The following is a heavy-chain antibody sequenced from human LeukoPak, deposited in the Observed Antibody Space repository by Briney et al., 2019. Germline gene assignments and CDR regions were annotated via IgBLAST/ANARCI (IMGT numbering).Heavy chain of an antibody. V-gene: IGHV4-4*07. CDR2: IYTSGRT. D-gene: IGHD3-22*01. CDR3: AREFSRSRYYDSSGYYYGMVY. CDR1: GGSLSSYY. J-gene: IGHJ4*02. Sequence: PPETPSLTRTVSGGSLSSYYWRWIRQSPGKRLEKIGGIYTSGRTKYNPSLKSRVTMSVETSKSQLSLKLSSVTAADTAVYYCAREFSRSRYYDSSGYYYGMVYWGQGTLVTVSS.